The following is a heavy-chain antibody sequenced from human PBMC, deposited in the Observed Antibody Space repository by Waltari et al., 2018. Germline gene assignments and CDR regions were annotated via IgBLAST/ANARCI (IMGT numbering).Heavy chain of an antibody. Sequence: EVQLVESGGGLVQPGGSLRLSCEASGFIFSTYWMHWVRQGPGKGLVWVARSDNGDGRGTSYADSVKGRFTISRDNAKNTLYLQMNSLRAEDTGVYYCARDHYYSKDVWGTGTTVTVSS. V-gene: IGHV3-74*01. CDR3: ARDHYYSKDV. CDR1: GFIFSTYW. CDR2: SDNGDGRGT. J-gene: IGHJ6*04.